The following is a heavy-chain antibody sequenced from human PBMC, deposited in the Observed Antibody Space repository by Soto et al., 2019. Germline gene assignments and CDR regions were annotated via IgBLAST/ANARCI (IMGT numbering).Heavy chain of an antibody. J-gene: IGHJ4*02. CDR1: GYSFTSYW. CDR2: IYPGDSDT. V-gene: IGHV5-51*01. Sequence: PGESLKISCKGSGYSFTSYWIGWVRQMPGKGLEWMGIIYPGDSDTRYSPSFQGQVTISADKSISTAYLQRSSLKASDTAMYYCARRIAVAGSRNWIDYWGQGTLVTVSS. CDR3: ARRIAVAGSRNWIDY. D-gene: IGHD6-19*01.